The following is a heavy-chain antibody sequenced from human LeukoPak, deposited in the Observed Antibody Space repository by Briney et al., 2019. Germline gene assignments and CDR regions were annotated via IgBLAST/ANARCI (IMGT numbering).Heavy chain of an antibody. D-gene: IGHD3-22*01. CDR3: ARESMIARKRKFDY. CDR2: INPSGGTT. V-gene: IGHV1-46*01. CDR1: GYPLTTYY. Sequence: ASVKVSCKASGYPLTTYYMHWVRQAPGQGLEWVGIINPSGGTTNYAQRFQGRVTMTRDTSTSTVYMELSSLRSEDTAVYYCARESMIARKRKFDYWGQGTLVTVSS. J-gene: IGHJ4*02.